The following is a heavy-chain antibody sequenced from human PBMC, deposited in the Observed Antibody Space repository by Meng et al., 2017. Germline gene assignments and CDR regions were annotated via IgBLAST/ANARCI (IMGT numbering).Heavy chain of an antibody. J-gene: IGHJ4*02. Sequence: LLGKGGSLRLPGGSLKLSCAACGFTVRRKYMVGGRHAPGKGLEWVSVIYSGGSKYYEDSVKGRFTISRDNSKSTLYLQIYRLRTEDTAVYYCARGGSYYSYWGQGTLVTVSS. V-gene: IGHV3-53*02. CDR2: IYSGGSK. D-gene: IGHD1-26*01. CDR1: GFTVRRKY. CDR3: ARGGSYYSY.